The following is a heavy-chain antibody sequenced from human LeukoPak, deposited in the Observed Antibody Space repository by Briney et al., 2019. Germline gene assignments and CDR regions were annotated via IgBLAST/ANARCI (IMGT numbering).Heavy chain of an antibody. J-gene: IGHJ4*02. D-gene: IGHD3-3*01. V-gene: IGHV1-2*02. CDR1: GYTFTSYY. Sequence: ASVKVSCKASGYTFTSYYMHWVRQAPGQGLEWMGWINPNSGGTNYAQKFQGRVTMTRDTSISTAYMELSRLRSDDTAVYYCARGTEYYDFWSGYYSGFDYWGQGTLVTVSS. CDR2: INPNSGGT. CDR3: ARGTEYYDFWSGYYSGFDY.